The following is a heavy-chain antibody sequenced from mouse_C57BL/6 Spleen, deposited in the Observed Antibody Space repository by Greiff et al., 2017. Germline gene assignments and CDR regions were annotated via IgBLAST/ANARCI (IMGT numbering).Heavy chain of an antibody. CDR1: GFNIKDYY. V-gene: IGHV14-2*01. CDR2: IDPEDGET. D-gene: IGHD1-1*01. CDR3: ARWTSVVATDY. Sequence: EVQLQQSGAELVKPGASVKLSCTASGFNIKDYYMHWVKQRTQQGLEWIGRIDPEDGETKYAPQFQGKATITADTSSNTAYLQLSSLTSEDTAVYYCARWTSVVATDYWGQGTTLTVSS. J-gene: IGHJ2*01.